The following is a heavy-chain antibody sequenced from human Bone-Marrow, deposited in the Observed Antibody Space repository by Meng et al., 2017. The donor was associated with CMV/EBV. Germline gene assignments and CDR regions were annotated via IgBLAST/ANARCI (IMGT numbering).Heavy chain of an antibody. V-gene: IGHV4-38-2*02. Sequence: GSLRLSCTVSGYSISSGYYWGWIRQPPGKGLEWIGSIYHSGSTYYNPSLKSRVTISVDTSKNQFSLKLSSVTAADTAVYYRARLGPWQWLVSPHWYFDLWGRGTLVTVPS. CDR3: ARLGPWQWLVSPHWYFDL. J-gene: IGHJ2*01. CDR2: IYHSGST. CDR1: GYSISSGYY. D-gene: IGHD6-19*01.